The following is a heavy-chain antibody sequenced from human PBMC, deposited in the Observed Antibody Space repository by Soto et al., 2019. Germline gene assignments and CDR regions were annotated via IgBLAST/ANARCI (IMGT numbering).Heavy chain of an antibody. V-gene: IGHV4-4*07. CDR3: AISGYCSSTSCYTDYYYGMDV. CDR2: IYTSGST. J-gene: IGHJ6*02. D-gene: IGHD2-2*02. Sequence: PSETLSLTCTVSGGSISSYYWSWIRQPAGKGLEWIGRIYTSGSTNYNPSLKSRVTMSVDTSKNQFSLKLSSVTAADTAVYYCAISGYCSSTSCYTDYYYGMDVWGQGTTVTAP. CDR1: GGSISSYY.